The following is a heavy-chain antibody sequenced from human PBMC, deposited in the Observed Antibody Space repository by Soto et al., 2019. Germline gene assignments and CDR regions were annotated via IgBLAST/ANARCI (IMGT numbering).Heavy chain of an antibody. V-gene: IGHV1-18*01. Sequence: ASVKVSCKASGYTFTSYGISWVRQAPGQGLEWMGWISAYNGNTNYAQKLQGRVTMTTDTSTSTAYMELRSLRSDDTAVYYCARFGGRGLSYYYDSSGYYKGYYYYGMDVWGQGTTVTVSS. CDR1: GYTFTSYG. CDR2: ISAYNGNT. J-gene: IGHJ6*02. CDR3: ARFGGRGLSYYYDSSGYYKGYYYYGMDV. D-gene: IGHD3-22*01.